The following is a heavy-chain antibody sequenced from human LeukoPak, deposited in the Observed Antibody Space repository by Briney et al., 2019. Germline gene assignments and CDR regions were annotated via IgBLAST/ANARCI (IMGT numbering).Heavy chain of an antibody. Sequence: SETLSLTCTVSGGSISSGGYYWSWIRQPPGKGLEWIGYIYHSGSTYYNPSLKSRVTISVDRSKNQFSLKLSSVTAADTAVYYCARRGYCSSTSCSTWVDYWGQGTLVTVSS. CDR3: ARRGYCSSTSCSTWVDY. V-gene: IGHV4-30-2*01. D-gene: IGHD2-2*01. CDR1: GGSISSGGYY. CDR2: IYHSGST. J-gene: IGHJ4*02.